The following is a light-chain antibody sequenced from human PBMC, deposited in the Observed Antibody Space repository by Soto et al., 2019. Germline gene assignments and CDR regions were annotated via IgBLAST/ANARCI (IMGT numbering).Light chain of an antibody. J-gene: IGKJ1*01. Sequence: DIQMTESASTLSGSVGDIVTITCRASQTISSWLAWYQQKPGKAPKLLIYKASTLKSGVPSSFSGSGSGTEFTLTISSLQPDDSATYYCQQYKSYWTCGQGTKVDIK. CDR1: QTISSW. V-gene: IGKV1-5*03. CDR2: KAS. CDR3: QQYKSYWT.